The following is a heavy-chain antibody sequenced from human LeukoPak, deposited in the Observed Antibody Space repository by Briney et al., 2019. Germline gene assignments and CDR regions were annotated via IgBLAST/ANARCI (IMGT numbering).Heavy chain of an antibody. CDR3: ARYGTTWYAIDS. CDR1: GAFMTSYH. J-gene: IGHJ4*02. V-gene: IGHV4-59*08. Sequence: SETLSLTCTVSGAFMTSYHWFWIRQPPGKGLEWIGHIFYTGSTTYNPSLKSRLTISIDTSKNQFSLRLTSVTAADTAMYYCARYGTTWYAIDSWGQGTLVTVSS. D-gene: IGHD6-13*01. CDR2: IFYTGST.